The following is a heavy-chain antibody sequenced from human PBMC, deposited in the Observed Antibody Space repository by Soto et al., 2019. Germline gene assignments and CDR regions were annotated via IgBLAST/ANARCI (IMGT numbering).Heavy chain of an antibody. J-gene: IGHJ6*02. CDR2: ISSGGSTI. Sequence: GGSLRLSCAASGFTFSDFEMNWVRQAPGKGLEWVAYISSGGSTIHYADSVRGRVTISRDNAKNSLSLQMSSLRAEDTGVYYWASSMVRGRNYFNYGMDVWGQGTTVTVSS. D-gene: IGHD3-10*01. CDR3: ASSMVRGRNYFNYGMDV. CDR1: GFTFSDFE. V-gene: IGHV3-48*03.